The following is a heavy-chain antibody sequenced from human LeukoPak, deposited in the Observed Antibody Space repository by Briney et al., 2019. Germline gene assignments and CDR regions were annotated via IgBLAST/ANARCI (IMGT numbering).Heavy chain of an antibody. D-gene: IGHD6-13*01. CDR1: GFTFSSYA. CDR2: FSGSGGST. V-gene: IGHV3-23*01. Sequence: PGGSLRLSCAASGFTFSSYAMSWVRQAPGKGLECISGFSGSGGSTYYADSVKGRFTISRDNAKNSLYLQMNSLRAEDTAVYYCARDPSFPSSSWHYFDDWGQGTLVTVSS. CDR3: ARDPSFPSSSWHYFDD. J-gene: IGHJ4*02.